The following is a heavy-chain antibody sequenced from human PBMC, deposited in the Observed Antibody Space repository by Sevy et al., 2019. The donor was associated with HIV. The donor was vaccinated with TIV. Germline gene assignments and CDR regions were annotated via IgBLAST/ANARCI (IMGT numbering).Heavy chain of an antibody. Sequence: GGSLRLSCAASGFTFDDYAMHWVRQAPGKGLEWVSGISWNSGSIGYADSVKGRFTISRDNAKNSLYLQMNSLRAEDTALYYCAKDEGGDWNYRLLFDYWGQGTLVTVSS. J-gene: IGHJ4*02. D-gene: IGHD1-7*01. CDR2: ISWNSGSI. CDR3: AKDEGGDWNYRLLFDY. V-gene: IGHV3-9*01. CDR1: GFTFDDYA.